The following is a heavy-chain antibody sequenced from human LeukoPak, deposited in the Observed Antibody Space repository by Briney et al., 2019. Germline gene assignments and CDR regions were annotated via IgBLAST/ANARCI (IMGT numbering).Heavy chain of an antibody. CDR1: GGSISSSSYY. Sequence: SETLSLTCTVSGGSISSSSYYWGGIRQPPGKGLEWIGSIYYSGSTYYNPSLKSRVTISVDTSKNQFSLKLSSVTAADTAVYYCARHLRLSREHRMSIAAAEYSFDYWGQGTLVTVSS. CDR3: ARHLRLSREHRMSIAAAEYSFDY. D-gene: IGHD6-13*01. CDR2: IYYSGST. J-gene: IGHJ4*02. V-gene: IGHV4-39*01.